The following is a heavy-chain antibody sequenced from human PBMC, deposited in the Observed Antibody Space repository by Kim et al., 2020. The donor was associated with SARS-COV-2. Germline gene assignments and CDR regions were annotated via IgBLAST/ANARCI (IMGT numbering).Heavy chain of an antibody. Sequence: SETLSLTCAVYGGSLNGHFWTWIRQSPGKGLEWIGEIYHNGIVKSNPSLPSRKSRVTRSLDTSTNQFSLSLYSVTAADTAMYFCARISDANYYDGSVGDAFDIWGQGTMFTVSS. J-gene: IGHJ3*02. CDR3: ARISDANYYDGSVGDAFDI. V-gene: IGHV4-34*01. D-gene: IGHD3-22*01. CDR2: IYHNGIV. CDR1: GGSLNGHF.